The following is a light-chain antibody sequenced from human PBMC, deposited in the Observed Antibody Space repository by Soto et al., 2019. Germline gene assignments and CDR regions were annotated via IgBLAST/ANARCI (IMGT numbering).Light chain of an antibody. V-gene: IGLV2-14*01. CDR3: AAWDDRLSGYV. Sequence: QSALTQPASVSGSPGQSVAISCTGTSSDVGAYNYVSWYQQHPGKAPKLLLSEVSNRPSGVSDRFSGSKSGTSASLAISGLRSEDEADYYCAAWDDRLSGYVFGTGTKLTVL. CDR1: SSDVGAYNY. CDR2: EVS. J-gene: IGLJ1*01.